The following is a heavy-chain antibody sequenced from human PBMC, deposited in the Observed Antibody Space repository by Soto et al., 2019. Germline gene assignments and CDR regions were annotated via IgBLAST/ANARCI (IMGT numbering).Heavy chain of an antibody. CDR2: IYYSGSN. CDR1: GDSISSGGYY. J-gene: IGHJ3*02. Sequence: PSEPESLTCTVSGDSISSGGYYWSFIRQHPRKLLEWIGYIYYSGSNYYNTSLKSRVTISVDTSKNQFSLKLSSVTAADTAVYYCARVGHIVVVTATQGAFDIWGQGTMVT. V-gene: IGHV4-31*03. CDR3: ARVGHIVVVTATQGAFDI. D-gene: IGHD2-21*02.